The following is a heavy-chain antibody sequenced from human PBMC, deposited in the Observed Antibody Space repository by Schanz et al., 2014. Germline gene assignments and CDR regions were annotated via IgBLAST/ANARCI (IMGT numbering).Heavy chain of an antibody. CDR2: ISGSGGST. V-gene: IGHV3-23*01. CDR1: GFTFSSYA. CDR3: AASSGWHPSTDY. J-gene: IGHJ4*02. Sequence: EVHLLESGGGLVPPGRSLRLSCAASGFTFSSYAMSWVRQAPGKGLEWVSAISGSGGSTYYADSVKGRFTISRDNAKSSLYLQMNSLRVEDTAVYYCAASSGWHPSTDYWGQGTLVTVSS. D-gene: IGHD6-19*01.